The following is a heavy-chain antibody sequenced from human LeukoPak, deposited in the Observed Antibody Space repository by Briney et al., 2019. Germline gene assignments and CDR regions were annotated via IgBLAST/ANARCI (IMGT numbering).Heavy chain of an antibody. V-gene: IGHV3-21*01. D-gene: IGHD5-18*01. Sequence: GGSLRLSCAASGFTFSSYSMNWVRQAPGKGLEWVSSISSISSYIYYADSVKGRFTISRDNAKNSLYLQMNSLRAEDTAVYYCARSSGYSYGYMGADYWGQGTLVTVSS. CDR1: GFTFSSYS. J-gene: IGHJ4*02. CDR2: ISSISSYI. CDR3: ARSSGYSYGYMGADY.